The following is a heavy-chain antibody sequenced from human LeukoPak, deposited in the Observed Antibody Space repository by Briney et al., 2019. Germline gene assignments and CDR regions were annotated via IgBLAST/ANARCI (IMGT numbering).Heavy chain of an antibody. D-gene: IGHD3-22*01. CDR3: ARDLGQYYDTSDNWFDP. J-gene: IGHJ5*02. CDR1: GFTFSSYG. V-gene: IGHV3-23*01. Sequence: GGSLRLSCAASGFTFSSYGMSWVRQAPGKGLEWVSSSSGSGDSTHYADSVKGRFTISRDNAKNTLNLQMNSLRAEDTAVYYCARDLGQYYDTSDNWFDPWGQGTLVTVSS. CDR2: SSGSGDST.